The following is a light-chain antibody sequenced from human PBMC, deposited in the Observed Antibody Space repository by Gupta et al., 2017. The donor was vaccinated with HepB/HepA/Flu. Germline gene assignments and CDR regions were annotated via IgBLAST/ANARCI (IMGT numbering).Light chain of an antibody. Sequence: RLPPPPPVSKDWGQTAPLTGPGNSNNVGNEGATWQQQHQGHPPKLLTYRNNNRPSGVSERFSVSKSGNTASLTITGLQPEDEADYYCPAWDSSLNVPVLGGGTKLTVL. CDR1: SNNVGNEG. V-gene: IGLV10-54*04. J-gene: IGLJ2*01. CDR2: RNN. CDR3: PAWDSSLNVPV.